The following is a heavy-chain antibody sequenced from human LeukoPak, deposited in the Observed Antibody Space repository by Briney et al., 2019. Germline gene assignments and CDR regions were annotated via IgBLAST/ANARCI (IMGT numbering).Heavy chain of an antibody. J-gene: IGHJ4*02. D-gene: IGHD3-3*01. V-gene: IGHV4-59*12. CDR1: GGSISSYY. Sequence: NPSETLSLTCTVSGGSISSYYWSWIRQPPGKGLEWIGYIYYSGSTNYNPSLKSRVTISVDTSKNQFSLKLSSVTAADTAVYYCARIKSITIFGGVPDYWGQGTLVTVSS. CDR2: IYYSGST. CDR3: ARIKSITIFGGVPDY.